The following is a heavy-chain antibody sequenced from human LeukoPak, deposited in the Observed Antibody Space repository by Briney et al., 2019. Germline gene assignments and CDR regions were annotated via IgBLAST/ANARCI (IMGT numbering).Heavy chain of an antibody. CDR2: ISYDGSNK. CDR1: GFTFSSYA. D-gene: IGHD3-10*01. CDR3: ARDRFDKSIWFGELLYYYYYYGMDV. V-gene: IGHV3-30-3*01. J-gene: IGHJ6*02. Sequence: GGSLRLSCAASGFTFSSYAMHWVRQAPGKGLEWVAVISYDGSNKYYADSVKGRFTISRDNSKNTLYLQMNSLRAEDTAVYYCARDRFDKSIWFGELLYYYYYYGMDVWGQGTTVTVSS.